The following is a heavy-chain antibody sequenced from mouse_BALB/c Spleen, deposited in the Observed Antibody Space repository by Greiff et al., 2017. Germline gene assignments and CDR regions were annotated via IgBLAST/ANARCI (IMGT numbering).Heavy chain of an antibody. V-gene: IGHV1-80*01. CDR1: GYAFSSYW. CDR3: ARGDGPYYYAMDY. D-gene: IGHD1-2*01. J-gene: IGHJ4*01. Sequence: QVQLQQSGAELVRPGSSVKISCKASGYAFSSYWMNWVKQRPGQGLEWIGQIYPGDGDTNYNGKFKGKATLTADKSSSTAYMQLSSLTSDDSAVYFCARGDGPYYYAMDYWGQGTSVTVSS. CDR2: IYPGDGDT.